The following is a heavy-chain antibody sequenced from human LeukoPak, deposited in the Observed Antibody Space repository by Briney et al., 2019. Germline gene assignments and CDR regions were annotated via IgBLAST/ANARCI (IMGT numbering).Heavy chain of an antibody. Sequence: ASVKVSCKASGYTFTSYGISWVRQAPGQGLEWMGWISGYTGNTNYAQKLQGRVTMTTDTSTSTAYMELRSLRSDDTAVYYCAILRGRVVPATTPFDYWGQGTLVTVSS. D-gene: IGHD2-2*01. J-gene: IGHJ4*02. CDR3: AILRGRVVPATTPFDY. V-gene: IGHV1-18*01. CDR1: GYTFTSYG. CDR2: ISGYTGNT.